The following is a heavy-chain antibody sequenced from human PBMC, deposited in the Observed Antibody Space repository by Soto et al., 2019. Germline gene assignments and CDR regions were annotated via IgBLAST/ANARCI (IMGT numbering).Heavy chain of an antibody. CDR1: GFTFSDFD. J-gene: IGHJ4*02. D-gene: IGHD6-25*01. CDR3: VKEAHRASRLEY. CDR2: ISYRGSNK. Sequence: QVQLVESGGGVVQPGRSLRLSCAASGFTFSDFDMHWVRQAPGKGLEWVAVISYRGSNKCYADSVKGRFTISRDNSNNMLYVQMDDLRPNDTAIYYCVKEAHRASRLEYWGRGTLVTVSS. V-gene: IGHV3-30*18.